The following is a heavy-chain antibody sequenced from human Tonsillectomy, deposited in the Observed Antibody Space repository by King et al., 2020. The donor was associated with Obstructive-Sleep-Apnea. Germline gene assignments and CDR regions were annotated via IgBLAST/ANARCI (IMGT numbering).Heavy chain of an antibody. CDR1: GYTFTTYC. V-gene: IGHV1-46*01. CDR2: INPSGGGT. Sequence: QLVQSGAEVKKPGASVRVSCKASGYTFTTYCIHWVRQAPGQGLEWMGTINPSGGGTTYAQKFQGRVTMTRDTPTSTVYMELSSLRSEDTAVYYCARRLAVGASHFDYWGQGTLVTVSS. D-gene: IGHD1-26*01. J-gene: IGHJ4*02. CDR3: ARRLAVGASHFDY.